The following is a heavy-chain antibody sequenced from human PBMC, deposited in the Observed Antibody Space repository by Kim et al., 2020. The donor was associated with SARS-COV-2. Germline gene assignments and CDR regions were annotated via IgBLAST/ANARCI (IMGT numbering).Heavy chain of an antibody. D-gene: IGHD3-9*01. Sequence: GSTYYNPSPKSRVTISVDTSKNQFSLKLSSVTAADTAVYYCASFDGYFQHWGQGTLVTVSS. V-gene: IGHV4-31*02. J-gene: IGHJ1*01. CDR3: ASFDGYFQH. CDR2: GST.